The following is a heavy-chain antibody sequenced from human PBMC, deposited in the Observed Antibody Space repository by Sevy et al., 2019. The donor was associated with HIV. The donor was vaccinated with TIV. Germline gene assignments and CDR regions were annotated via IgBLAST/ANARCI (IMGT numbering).Heavy chain of an antibody. J-gene: IGHJ4*02. D-gene: IGHD4-17*01. CDR3: ARDLEFDDYGDYGHAFMPDY. Sequence: GGSLRLSCAASGFTFSTYGMHWVRQAPGKGLEWVAVTWFDESNTYYADSVKGRFTSSRDIAKNTLHLQMNSLRAEDTAVYYWARDLEFDDYGDYGHAFMPDYWGQGTLVTVSS. V-gene: IGHV3-33*01. CDR1: GFTFSTYG. CDR2: TWFDESNT.